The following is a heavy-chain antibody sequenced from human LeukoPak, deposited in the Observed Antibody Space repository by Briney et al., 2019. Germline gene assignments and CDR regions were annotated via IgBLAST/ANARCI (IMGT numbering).Heavy chain of an antibody. D-gene: IGHD4-23*01. CDR3: ARAPQTSTVVTEPYFDY. Sequence: PGGSLRLSCAASGFTVSSNYMSWVRQAPGKGLEWVSVIYSGGSTYYADSVKGRFTISRDNSKNTLYLQMNSLRAEDTAVYYCARAPQTSTVVTEPYFDYWGQGALVTVSS. CDR2: IYSGGST. J-gene: IGHJ4*02. V-gene: IGHV3-53*01. CDR1: GFTVSSNY.